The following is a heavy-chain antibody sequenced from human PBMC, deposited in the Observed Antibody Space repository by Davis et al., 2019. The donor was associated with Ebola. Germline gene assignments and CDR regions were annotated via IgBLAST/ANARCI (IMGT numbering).Heavy chain of an antibody. CDR3: ARGMGELALN. CDR2: ITTNTASP. V-gene: IGHV7-4-1*02. J-gene: IGHJ4*02. CDR1: GYTFAKFP. Sequence: AASVQVSCKASGYTFAKFPMHWVRQAPGQRFEWLGWITTNTASPTYARGSSERFVFSLDTSVDTAFLQINNLRAEDTAIYYCARGMGELALNWGQGTLVTVSS. D-gene: IGHD3-16*01.